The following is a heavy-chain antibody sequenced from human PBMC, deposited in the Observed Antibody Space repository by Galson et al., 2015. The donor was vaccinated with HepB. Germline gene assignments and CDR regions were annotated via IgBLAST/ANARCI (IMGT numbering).Heavy chain of an antibody. CDR2: INAGNGNT. V-gene: IGHV1-3*01. J-gene: IGHJ4*02. CDR3: ARDYDILTGCLDY. Sequence: SVKVSCKASGYTFTSYAMHWVRQAPGQRLEWMGWINAGNGNTKYSQKFQGRVTITRDTSASTAYMELSSLRSEDTAVYYCARDYDILTGCLDYWGQGALVTVSS. D-gene: IGHD3-9*01. CDR1: GYTFTSYA.